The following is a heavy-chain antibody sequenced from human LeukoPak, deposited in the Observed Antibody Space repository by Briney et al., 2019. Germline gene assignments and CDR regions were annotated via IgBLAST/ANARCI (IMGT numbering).Heavy chain of an antibody. CDR1: GFTFSSYW. V-gene: IGHV3-21*01. J-gene: IGHJ4*02. D-gene: IGHD1-26*01. Sequence: GGSLRLSCAASGFTFSSYWMSWVRQAPGKGLEWVSSISSSSSYIYYADSVKGRFTISRDNAKNSLYLQMNSLRAEDTAVYYCARAIVGATLDFDYWGQGTLVTVSS. CDR3: ARAIVGATLDFDY. CDR2: ISSSSSYI.